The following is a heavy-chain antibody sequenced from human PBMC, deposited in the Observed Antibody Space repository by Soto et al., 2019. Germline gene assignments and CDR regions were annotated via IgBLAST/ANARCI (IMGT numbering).Heavy chain of an antibody. CDR3: ARDPGTDYGDYEGYYYYGMDV. J-gene: IGHJ6*02. Sequence: EVQLVESGGGLVQPGGSLRLSCAASGFTVSSNYMSWVRQAPGKGLEWVSVIYSGGSTYYADSVKGRFTISRDNSKNTLYLQMNSLRAEDTAVYYCARDPGTDYGDYEGYYYYGMDVWGQGTTVTVSS. CDR2: IYSGGST. D-gene: IGHD4-17*01. V-gene: IGHV3-66*01. CDR1: GFTVSSNY.